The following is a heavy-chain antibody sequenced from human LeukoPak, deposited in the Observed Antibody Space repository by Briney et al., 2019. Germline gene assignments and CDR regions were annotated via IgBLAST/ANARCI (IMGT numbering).Heavy chain of an antibody. J-gene: IGHJ4*02. CDR3: AGRYNRGWYVN. Sequence: PGGSLTLSCAASGFTVSTNYMSRVRQAPGKGLEWVSVIFSGGSTNYADSVRGRFTISRDNSKNTLYLQMNSLRAEDTAVYYCAGRYNRGWYVNWGQGTLVTVSS. CDR2: IFSGGST. CDR1: GFTVSTNY. D-gene: IGHD6-19*01. V-gene: IGHV3-66*01.